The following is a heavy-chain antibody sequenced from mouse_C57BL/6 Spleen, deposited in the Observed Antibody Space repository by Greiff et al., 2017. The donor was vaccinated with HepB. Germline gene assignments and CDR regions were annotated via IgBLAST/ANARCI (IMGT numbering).Heavy chain of an antibody. Sequence: EVQVVESGGGLVQPGGSLKLSCAASGFTFSDYYMYWVRQTPEKRLEWVAYISNGGGSTYYPDTVKGRFTISRDNAKNTLYLQMSRLKSEDTAMYYCAREGNGNSLFAYWGQGTLVTVSA. V-gene: IGHV5-12*01. CDR2: ISNGGGST. CDR1: GFTFSDYY. J-gene: IGHJ3*01. D-gene: IGHD2-1*01. CDR3: AREGNGNSLFAY.